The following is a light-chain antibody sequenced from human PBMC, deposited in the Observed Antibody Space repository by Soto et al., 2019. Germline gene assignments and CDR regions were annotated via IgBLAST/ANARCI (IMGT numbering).Light chain of an antibody. CDR1: QSVSSN. J-gene: IGKJ5*01. V-gene: IGKV3D-15*01. CDR3: QQYNNWPPIT. CDR2: GAS. Sequence: EIGMTQSPATLSVSPGERATRSCRASQSVSSNVAWYQQKPGQDPRLLIYGASTRATGIPARFSGSGSGTEFTLTISSLQSEDFAVYYCQQYNNWPPITFGQGTRLEIK.